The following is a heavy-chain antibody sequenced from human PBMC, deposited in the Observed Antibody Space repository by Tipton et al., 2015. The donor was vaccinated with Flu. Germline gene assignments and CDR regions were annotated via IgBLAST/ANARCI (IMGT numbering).Heavy chain of an antibody. J-gene: IGHJ4*02. CDR3: ARGGTGAASDFDY. CDR2: IYYSGST. Sequence: TLSLTCTVTGGSISSYYRSWIRQPPGKGLEWIGYIYYSGSTNYNPSLRRRVTISVDTSKNQFSLQLSTVTAADTAVYYCARGGTGAASDFDYWGQGTLVTVSS. V-gene: IGHV4-59*08. D-gene: IGHD2-15*01. CDR1: GGSISSYY.